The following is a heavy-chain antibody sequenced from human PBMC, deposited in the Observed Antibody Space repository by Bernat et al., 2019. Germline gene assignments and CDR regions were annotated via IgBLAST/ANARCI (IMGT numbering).Heavy chain of an antibody. CDR2: IWYDGSNK. Sequence: QVQLVESGGGVVQPGRSLRLSCAASGFTFSSYAMHWVRQAPGKGLEWVAVIWYDGSNKYYADSVQGRFPISRDNSKNTLYLQMNGLRAEDTAVYYCAREGYTYYGSGTADYWGQGTLVTVSS. CDR3: AREGYTYYGSGTADY. CDR1: GFTFSSYA. D-gene: IGHD3-10*01. J-gene: IGHJ4*02. V-gene: IGHV3-33*08.